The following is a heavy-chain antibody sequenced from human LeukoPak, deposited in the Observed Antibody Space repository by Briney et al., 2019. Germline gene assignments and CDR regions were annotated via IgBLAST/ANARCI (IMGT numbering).Heavy chain of an antibody. J-gene: IGHJ4*02. CDR1: GGTLSSYA. CDR2: IIPIFGTA. Sequence: SVKVSCKASGGTLSSYAISWVRQAPGQGLEWMGGIIPIFGTANYAQKFQGRVTITADESTSIAYMEMSSLRSEDTAVYYCARGAKTYYYGSSGYYLFDYWGQGTLVTVSS. V-gene: IGHV1-69*13. D-gene: IGHD3-22*01. CDR3: ARGAKTYYYGSSGYYLFDY.